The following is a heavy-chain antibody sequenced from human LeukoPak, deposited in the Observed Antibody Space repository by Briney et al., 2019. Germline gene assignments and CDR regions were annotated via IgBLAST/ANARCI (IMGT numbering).Heavy chain of an antibody. D-gene: IGHD3-10*01. V-gene: IGHV5-51*01. Sequence: GSPPISCKGSGDRFTSYWIGGVRQIPGKGLEWMGIIYPVDPDTKNSPSFQGQVTISADKSISTAYLQWSSPKASDTAMYYCARPHGSGSDYGDAFDIWGQGTMVTASS. CDR2: IYPVDPDT. CDR1: GDRFTSYW. CDR3: ARPHGSGSDYGDAFDI. J-gene: IGHJ3*02.